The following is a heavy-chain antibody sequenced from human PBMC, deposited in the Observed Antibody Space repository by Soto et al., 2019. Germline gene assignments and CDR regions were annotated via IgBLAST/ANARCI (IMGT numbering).Heavy chain of an antibody. D-gene: IGHD2-2*01. Sequence: GWSLGLWCAASRVTVSSYAMDWVRKAPGKGLEWVAVISYDGSNKYYADSVKGRFTISRDNSKNTLYLQMNSLRAEDTAVYYCASAFKPLSVVVPAADWGQATLVTGSS. CDR1: RVTVSSYA. CDR2: ISYDGSNK. J-gene: IGHJ4*02. V-gene: IGHV3-30-3*01. CDR3: ASAFKPLSVVVPAAD.